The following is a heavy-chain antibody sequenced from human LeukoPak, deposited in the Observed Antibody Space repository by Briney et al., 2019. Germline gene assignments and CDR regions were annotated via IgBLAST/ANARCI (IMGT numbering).Heavy chain of an antibody. D-gene: IGHD2-21*02. V-gene: IGHV5-51*01. Sequence: GESLMISWKGSGYSFSNYWIGWVRQMAGKGLEWMGIIYPGDSDTRYSPSFHGQVTISADKSISTAYLQWSSLKASDTAMYYCARRSYCGGDCYSDYWGQGTLVTVSS. CDR1: GYSFSNYW. J-gene: IGHJ4*02. CDR3: ARRSYCGGDCYSDY. CDR2: IYPGDSDT.